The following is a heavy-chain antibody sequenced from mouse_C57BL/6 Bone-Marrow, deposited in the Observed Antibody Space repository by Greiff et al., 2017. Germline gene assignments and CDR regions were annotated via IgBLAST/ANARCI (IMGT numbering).Heavy chain of an antibody. CDR1: GYTFTSYW. Sequence: VQLQQPGAELVRPGTSVKLSCKASGYTFTSYWMHWVKQRPGQGLEWIGVIDPSDSYTNYNQKFKGKATLTVDTSSSTAYMQLSSLTSEDSAVYYCARKNYGSSYGKWYFDVWGTGTTVTVSS. CDR2: IDPSDSYT. J-gene: IGHJ1*03. V-gene: IGHV1-59*01. CDR3: ARKNYGSSYGKWYFDV. D-gene: IGHD1-1*01.